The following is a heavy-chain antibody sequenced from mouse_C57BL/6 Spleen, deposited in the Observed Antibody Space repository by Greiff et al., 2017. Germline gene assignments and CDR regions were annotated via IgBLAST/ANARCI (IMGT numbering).Heavy chain of an antibody. Sequence: EVQLQQSGPELVKPGASVKISCKSSGYTFTDYYMNWVKQSNGKSLEWIGDINPNNGGTSYNQKFKGKATLTVDKSSSTAYMELRSLTSEDSAVYYCARDYGNPFGYWGQGTTLTVSS. V-gene: IGHV1-26*01. CDR2: INPNNGGT. CDR3: ARDYGNPFGY. D-gene: IGHD2-1*01. CDR1: GYTFTDYY. J-gene: IGHJ2*01.